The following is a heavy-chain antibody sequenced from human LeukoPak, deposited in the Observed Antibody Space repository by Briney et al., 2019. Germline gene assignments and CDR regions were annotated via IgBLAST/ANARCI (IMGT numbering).Heavy chain of an antibody. CDR1: VESISTYY. J-gene: IGHJ5*02. CDR3: ARGQGFDP. CDR2: IFNSGST. V-gene: IGHV4-59*01. Sequence: SETLSLTCTVSVESISTYYWTWIRQPPGKGLEWVGYIFNSGSTNYNPSLKSRVTLSIDTSRKQLSLKLSSVTAADTAVYYCARGQGFDPWGRGTLVTVSS.